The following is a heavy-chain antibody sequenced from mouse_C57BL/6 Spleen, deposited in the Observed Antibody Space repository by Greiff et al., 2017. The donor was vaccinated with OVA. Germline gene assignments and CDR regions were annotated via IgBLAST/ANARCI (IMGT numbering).Heavy chain of an antibody. CDR2: INPNNGGT. V-gene: IGHV1-26*01. CDR1: GYTFTDYY. Sequence: EVQLQQSGPELVKPGASVKISCKASGYTFTDYYMNWVKQSHGKSLEWIGDINPNNGGTSYNQKFKGKATLTVDKSSSTAYMELRSLTSEDSAVYYCARWDYYGSSGFDYWGQGTTLTVSS. D-gene: IGHD1-1*01. CDR3: ARWDYYGSSGFDY. J-gene: IGHJ2*01.